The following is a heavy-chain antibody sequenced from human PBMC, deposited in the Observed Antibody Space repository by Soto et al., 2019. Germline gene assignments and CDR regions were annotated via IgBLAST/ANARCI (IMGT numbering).Heavy chain of an antibody. D-gene: IGHD3-22*01. J-gene: IGHJ5*02. CDR3: AREGYYYDSSGYYPNWFDP. V-gene: IGHV4-30-4*01. CDR1: GGSISSGDYY. Sequence: PSETLSLTCTVSGGSISSGDYYWSWIRQPPGKGLEWIGYIYYSGSTYYNPSLKSRVTISVDTSKNQFSLKLSSVTAADTAVYYCAREGYYYDSSGYYPNWFDPWGQGTLVTVSA. CDR2: IYYSGST.